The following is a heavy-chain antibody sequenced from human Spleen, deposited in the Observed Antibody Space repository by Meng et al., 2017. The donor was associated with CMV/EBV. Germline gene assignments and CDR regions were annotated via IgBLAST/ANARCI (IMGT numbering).Heavy chain of an antibody. V-gene: IGHV3-30*02. CDR2: IPFDGNNE. CDR3: ARWGSGKAFDI. J-gene: IGHJ3*02. CDR1: GVTFSSYG. Sequence: GESLKISCAASGVTFSSYGMHWVRQAPGTGLEWVAFIPFDGNNEHYADSVKGRFTISRDNAKNTLYLQMNSLRAEDTAVYYCARWGSGKAFDIWGQGTMVTVSS. D-gene: IGHD7-27*01.